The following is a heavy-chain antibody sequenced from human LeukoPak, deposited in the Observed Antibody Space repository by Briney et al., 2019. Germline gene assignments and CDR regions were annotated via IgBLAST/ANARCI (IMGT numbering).Heavy chain of an antibody. J-gene: IGHJ6*02. CDR1: GYSFTSYW. Sequence: GESLKISCKGSGYSFTSYWIGWVRQMPGKGLEWMGIIYPGDSDTRYSPSFQGQVTISADKSISTAYLQWSSLKASDTAMYYCARRKGCSSTSCYGMDVWGQGTTVTVSS. V-gene: IGHV5-51*01. D-gene: IGHD2-2*01. CDR3: ARRKGCSSTSCYGMDV. CDR2: IYPGDSDT.